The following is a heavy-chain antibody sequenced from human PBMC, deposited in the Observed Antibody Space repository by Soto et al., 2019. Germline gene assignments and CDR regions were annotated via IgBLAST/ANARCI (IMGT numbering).Heavy chain of an antibody. Sequence: QVQLVQSGAEVKKPGASVKVSCKASGYTFTGYYMHWVRQAPGQGLEWMGWINTNSGGTNYAQKFQGWVTMTRDTSISTAYMERSRLRSDDTAVYYCARGRGEGNYMDVWGKGTTVTVSS. CDR3: ARGRGEGNYMDV. CDR2: INTNSGGT. J-gene: IGHJ6*03. V-gene: IGHV1-2*04. D-gene: IGHD3-3*01. CDR1: GYTFTGYY.